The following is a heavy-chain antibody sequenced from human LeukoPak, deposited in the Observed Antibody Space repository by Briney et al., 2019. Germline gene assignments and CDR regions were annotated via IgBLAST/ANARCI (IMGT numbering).Heavy chain of an antibody. V-gene: IGHV4-34*01. CDR1: GFTFSSYW. CDR3: ARGDYGNQRSNNWFDP. J-gene: IGHJ5*02. Sequence: GSLRLSCAASGFTFSSYWMSWLRQPPGKGLEWIGDISHSGSTNYNPSLKSRVTISVDTSKSQFSLRLSSVTAADTAVYYCARGDYGNQRSNNWFDPWGQGTLVTVSS. CDR2: ISHSGST. D-gene: IGHD4-11*01.